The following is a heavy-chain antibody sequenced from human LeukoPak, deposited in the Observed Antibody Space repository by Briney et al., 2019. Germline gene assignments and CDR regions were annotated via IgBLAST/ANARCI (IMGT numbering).Heavy chain of an antibody. J-gene: IGHJ5*02. CDR3: AADRAVVAAKTTVTGFDP. Sequence: ASVKVSCKASGFTFTSSAMQWVRQARGQRLEWIGWIVVGSGNTNYAQKFQERVTITRDMSTSTAYMELSSLRSEDTAVYYCAADRAVVAAKTTVTGFDPWGQGILVTVSS. CDR2: IVVGSGNT. V-gene: IGHV1-58*02. CDR1: GFTFTSSA. D-gene: IGHD2-15*01.